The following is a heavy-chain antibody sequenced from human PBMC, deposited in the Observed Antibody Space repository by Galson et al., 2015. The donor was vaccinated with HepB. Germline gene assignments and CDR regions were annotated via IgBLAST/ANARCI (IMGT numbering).Heavy chain of an antibody. V-gene: IGHV3-15*07. D-gene: IGHD3-3*01. Sequence: SLRLSCAASGFTFSNAWMNWVRQAPGKGLEWVGRIKSKTDGGTTDYAAPVKGRFTISRDDSKNTLYLQMNSLKTEDTAVYYCTAAPTIFGVVDPDYWGQGTLVTVSS. CDR2: IKSKTDGGTT. CDR3: TAAPTIFGVVDPDY. CDR1: GFTFSNAW. J-gene: IGHJ4*02.